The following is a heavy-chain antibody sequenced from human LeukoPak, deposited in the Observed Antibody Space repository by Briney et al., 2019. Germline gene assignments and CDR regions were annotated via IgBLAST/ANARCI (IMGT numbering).Heavy chain of an antibody. CDR3: ARAIGALKPFDY. J-gene: IGHJ4*02. D-gene: IGHD3-16*01. CDR1: GYTFTSYY. Sequence: ASVKVSCKASGYTFTSYYMHWVRQAPGQGLEWMGIINPSGGSTSYAQKFQGRVTMTRDTSTSTVYMELSSLRSGDTAAYYCARAIGALKPFDYWGQGTLVTVSS. V-gene: IGHV1-46*01. CDR2: INPSGGST.